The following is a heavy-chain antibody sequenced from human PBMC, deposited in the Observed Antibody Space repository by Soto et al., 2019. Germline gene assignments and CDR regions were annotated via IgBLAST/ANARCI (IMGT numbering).Heavy chain of an antibody. V-gene: IGHV3-23*01. CDR3: ANQVEYYYYMDV. CDR2: ISGSGGST. Sequence: PGGSLRLSCAASGFSFSSYAMSWVRQAPGKGLEWVSTISGSGGSTYYADSVKGRFTISRDNSKNTLYLQMNSLRAEDTAVYYCANQVEYYYYMDVWGKGPRSPSP. CDR1: GFSFSSYA. J-gene: IGHJ6*03. D-gene: IGHD1-1*01.